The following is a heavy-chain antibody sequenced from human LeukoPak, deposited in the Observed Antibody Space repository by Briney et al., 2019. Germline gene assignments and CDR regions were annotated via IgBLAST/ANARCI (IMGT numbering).Heavy chain of an antibody. J-gene: IGHJ2*01. D-gene: IGHD6-19*01. Sequence: GASVKVSCKASGYTFTGYYMHWLRQSTGQRLEWMGRINPNSGGTNYAQKFQGRVTMTRDTSISTAYMELSRLRPDDTAVYYCARDISIAVAGTSVYWYFDLWGRGTLVTVSS. V-gene: IGHV1-2*06. CDR3: ARDISIAVAGTSVYWYFDL. CDR1: GYTFTGYY. CDR2: INPNSGGT.